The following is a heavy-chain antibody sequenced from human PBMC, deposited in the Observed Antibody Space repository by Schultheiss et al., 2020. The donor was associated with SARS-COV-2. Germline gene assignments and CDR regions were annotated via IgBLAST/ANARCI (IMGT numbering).Heavy chain of an antibody. V-gene: IGHV4-34*01. D-gene: IGHD3-22*01. CDR3: ARDTYYYDSSGLRDHWFDP. Sequence: SETLSLTCAVYGGSFSGYYWSWIRQHPGKGLEWIGYIYYSGSTYYNPSLKSRVTISVDRSKNQFSLKLSSVTAADTAVYYCARDTYYYDSSGLRDHWFDPWGQGTLVTVSS. CDR2: IYYSGST. J-gene: IGHJ5*02. CDR1: GGSFSGYY.